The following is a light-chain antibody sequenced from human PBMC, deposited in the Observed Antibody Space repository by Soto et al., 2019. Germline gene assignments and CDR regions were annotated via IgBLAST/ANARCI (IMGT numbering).Light chain of an antibody. CDR2: AAS. CDR3: QKYNSALLT. Sequence: DILMTQSPSSLSASVGDRVTISCRASQDIGTYLAWYQQKPGKVPHLLIYAASTLQSGVPSRFSGSGSGTDFTLTISSLQPEDFATYYCQKYNSALLTFGGGTKVEIK. V-gene: IGKV1-27*01. CDR1: QDIGTY. J-gene: IGKJ4*01.